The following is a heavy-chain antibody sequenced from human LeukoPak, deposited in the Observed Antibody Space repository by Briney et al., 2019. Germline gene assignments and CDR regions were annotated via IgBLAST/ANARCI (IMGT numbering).Heavy chain of an antibody. D-gene: IGHD5-24*01. CDR1: GFTFSDYY. J-gene: IGHJ4*02. CDR2: ISSGSTYT. CDR3: ARGKRGDLRDGSWYFDY. V-gene: IGHV3-11*05. Sequence: PGGSLRLSCAASGFTFSDYYMSWIRQAPGKGLEWISYISSGSTYTNNPDSVKGRFTISRDNAKNSLYLQMSSLRVEDAAIYYCARGKRGDLRDGSWYFDYWGQGTLVTVSS.